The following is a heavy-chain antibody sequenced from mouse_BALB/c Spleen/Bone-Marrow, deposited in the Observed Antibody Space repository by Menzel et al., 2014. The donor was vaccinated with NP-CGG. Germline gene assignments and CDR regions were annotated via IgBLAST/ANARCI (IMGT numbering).Heavy chain of an antibody. CDR2: IWAGGST. D-gene: IGHD2-3*01. CDR3: ARDNGYYVDYAMDY. V-gene: IGHV2-9*02. J-gene: IGHJ4*01. CDR1: GFSLTSYG. Sequence: VKLQESGPCLVAPSQSLSITCTVSGFSLTSYGVHWVRQPPGKGLEWLGVIWAGGSTNYNSALMSRLSISKDNSKSQVFLKMNSLQTDDTAMYYCARDNGYYVDYAMDYWGQGTSVTVSS.